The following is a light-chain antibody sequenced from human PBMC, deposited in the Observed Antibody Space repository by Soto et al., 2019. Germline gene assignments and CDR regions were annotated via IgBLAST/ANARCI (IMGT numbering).Light chain of an antibody. CDR2: AAS. Sequence: DIHMTKSPSSLSASVGDRVTITCRASHSIISWLAWYQQKPGKAPKLLIYAASTWQSGVPSRFSGSGSGTDFTLTISWLQSEDFATYYCQQYYSYPRTFGQGTKVDIK. CDR1: HSIISW. V-gene: IGKV1-5*01. J-gene: IGKJ1*01. CDR3: QQYYSYPRT.